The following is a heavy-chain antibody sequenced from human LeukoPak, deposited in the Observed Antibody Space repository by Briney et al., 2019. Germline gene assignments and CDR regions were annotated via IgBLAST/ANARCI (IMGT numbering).Heavy chain of an antibody. CDR2: ISSSSSFI. J-gene: IGHJ4*02. CDR3: ARVDGGNTIDY. CDR1: GFTFSRYS. Sequence: PGGSLRLSCAASGFTFSRYSMNWVRQAPGKGLEWVSSISSSSSFIYYADSVKGRFTISRDNAKNSLYLQMNSLRAEDTALYYCARVDGGNTIDYWGQGTLVTVSS. V-gene: IGHV3-21*04. D-gene: IGHD4-23*01.